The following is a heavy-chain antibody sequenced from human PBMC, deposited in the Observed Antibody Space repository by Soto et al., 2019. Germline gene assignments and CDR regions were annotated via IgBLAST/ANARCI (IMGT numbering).Heavy chain of an antibody. V-gene: IGHV3-30*04. J-gene: IGHJ3*02. Sequence: QVQLVESGGGVVQPGRSLRLSCAASGFIFSTYAMHWVRQAPGKGLEWVTFISYDGRNKYYADSVKDRFTISRENSKHTLYLLMNSLRTEDTAVYYCARVYDSTGYGYDAFDIWGQGTMVTVSS. CDR2: ISYDGRNK. D-gene: IGHD3-22*01. CDR3: ARVYDSTGYGYDAFDI. CDR1: GFIFSTYA.